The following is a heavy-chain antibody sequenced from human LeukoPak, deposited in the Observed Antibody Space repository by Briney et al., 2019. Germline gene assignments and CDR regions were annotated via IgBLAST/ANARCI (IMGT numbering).Heavy chain of an antibody. CDR3: ARARGLEGYFDY. V-gene: IGHV3-30-3*01. J-gene: IGHJ4*02. D-gene: IGHD3-3*01. Sequence: GGSLRLSCAASGFTFSSYAMHWVRQAPGKGLEWVAVISYDGSNKYYADSVKGRFTISRDNSKNTLYLQMNSLRAEDTAVYYCARARGLEGYFDYWGQGTLVTVSS. CDR1: GFTFSSYA. CDR2: ISYDGSNK.